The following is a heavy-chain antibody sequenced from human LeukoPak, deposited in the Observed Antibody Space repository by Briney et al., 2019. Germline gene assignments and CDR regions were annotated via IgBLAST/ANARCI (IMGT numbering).Heavy chain of an antibody. J-gene: IGHJ3*02. V-gene: IGHV1-46*01. Sequence: GASVKVSCKASGYTFTSYYMHWVRQAPGQGLEWMGIINPSGGSTSYAQKFQGRVTMTRDTSTSTVYMELSSLRSEDTAVYYCARERVWDIVPQGAFDIWGQGTMVTVSS. CDR1: GYTFTSYY. CDR2: INPSGGST. CDR3: ARERVWDIVPQGAFDI. D-gene: IGHD2-8*01.